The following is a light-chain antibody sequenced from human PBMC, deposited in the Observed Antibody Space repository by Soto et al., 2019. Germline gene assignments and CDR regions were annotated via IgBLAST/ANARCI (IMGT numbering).Light chain of an antibody. J-gene: IGKJ4*01. Sequence: DIQLTQSPSFLSASVGDRVTITCRASQGINDYLAWYQQKPGKAPKLLIYAASTLQSEVPSRFSGSASGTEFTLTISSLQPEDFATNYCQQFNVYPLTFGGGTKVEIK. V-gene: IGKV1-9*01. CDR1: QGINDY. CDR3: QQFNVYPLT. CDR2: AAS.